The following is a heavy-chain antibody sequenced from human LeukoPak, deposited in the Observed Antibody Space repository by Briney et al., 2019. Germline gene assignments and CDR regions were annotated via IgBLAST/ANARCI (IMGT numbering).Heavy chain of an antibody. CDR2: IYYSGST. CDR3: ARDAIRDGYKH. Sequence: SETLSLTCTVSGGSISSHYWNWIRQPPGKGLEWIGYIYYSGSTNYNPSLKSRVTISVDTSKNQFSLKLSSVTAADTAVYYCARDAIRDGYKHWGQGTLVTVSS. J-gene: IGHJ1*01. D-gene: IGHD5-24*01. CDR1: GGSISSHY. V-gene: IGHV4-59*11.